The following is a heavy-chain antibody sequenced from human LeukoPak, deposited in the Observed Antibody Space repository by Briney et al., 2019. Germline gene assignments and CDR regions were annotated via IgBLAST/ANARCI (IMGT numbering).Heavy chain of an antibody. V-gene: IGHV3-23*01. Sequence: QPGGSLRLSCAASGITFSSYAMSWVRQAPGKGLEWVSGISDSGGSIYYADSVKGRFTISRDNSKNTLYLQMNSLRAEDTAVYYCAKDTGVATIIYWYFDLWGRGTLVTVSS. D-gene: IGHD5-12*01. CDR1: GITFSSYA. CDR2: ISDSGGSI. J-gene: IGHJ2*01. CDR3: AKDTGVATIIYWYFDL.